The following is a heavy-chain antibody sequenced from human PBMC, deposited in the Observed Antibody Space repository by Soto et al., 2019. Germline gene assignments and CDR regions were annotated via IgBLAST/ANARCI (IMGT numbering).Heavy chain of an antibody. D-gene: IGHD3-16*01. Sequence: QVQLVQSGAEVKKPGASVKVSCKASGYTFTSYDINWVRQATGQGLEWMGWMNPNSDNTGYAQKFQGRLTMTRNTSRRTAYMGLSSLRSEDPAVYYWARERGGGYFDYWGQGILVTVSS. CDR3: ARERGGGYFDY. J-gene: IGHJ4*02. V-gene: IGHV1-8*01. CDR2: MNPNSDNT. CDR1: GYTFTSYD.